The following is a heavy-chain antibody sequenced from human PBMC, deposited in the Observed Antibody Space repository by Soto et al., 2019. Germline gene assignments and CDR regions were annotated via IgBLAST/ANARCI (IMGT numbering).Heavy chain of an antibody. D-gene: IGHD3-3*02. CDR1: GFNFDDYA. Sequence: LRLSCAASGFNFDDYAMHWVRQIPGKGLEWVSGISWESGSIGYADSVKGRFSISRDNAKNSLYLQMNSLRAEDTAFYYCVKDQDEHFGWNLDYFYYWGQGTLFTVSS. CDR2: ISWESGSI. J-gene: IGHJ4*02. CDR3: VKDQDEHFGWNLDYFYY. V-gene: IGHV3-9*01.